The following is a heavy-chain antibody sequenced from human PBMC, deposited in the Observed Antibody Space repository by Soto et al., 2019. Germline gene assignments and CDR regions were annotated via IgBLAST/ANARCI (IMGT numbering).Heavy chain of an antibody. CDR3: ARGGYCGGDCYPYYFDY. CDR2: IIPIFGTA. J-gene: IGHJ4*02. Sequence: QAQLVQSGAEVKKPGSSVKVSCKASGGTFSSYAISWVRQAPGQGLEWMGGIIPIFGTANYAQKFQGRVTITADESTSTAYMELRSLRSEDTAVYYCARGGYCGGDCYPYYFDYWGQGPLVTVSS. V-gene: IGHV1-69*12. CDR1: GGTFSSYA. D-gene: IGHD2-21*02.